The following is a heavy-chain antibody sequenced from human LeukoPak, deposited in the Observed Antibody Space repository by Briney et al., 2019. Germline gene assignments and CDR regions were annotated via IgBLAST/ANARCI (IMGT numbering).Heavy chain of an antibody. CDR2: IYYSGST. J-gene: IGHJ5*02. CDR1: GGSISSYY. D-gene: IGHD1-26*01. CDR3: ARHSGSYYVWFDP. Sequence: SETLSLTCTVAGGSISSYYWSWIRQPPGKGLEWIGYIYYSGSTNYSPSLKSRVTISVDTSKNQFSLKLSSVTAADTAVYYCARHSGSYYVWFDPWGQGTLVTASS. V-gene: IGHV4-59*08.